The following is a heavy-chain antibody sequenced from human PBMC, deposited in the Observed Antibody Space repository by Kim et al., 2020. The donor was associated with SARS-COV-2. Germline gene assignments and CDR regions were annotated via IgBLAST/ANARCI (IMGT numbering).Heavy chain of an antibody. CDR3: ARFSHYSKVYYYYGMDV. J-gene: IGHJ6*02. CDR2: INHSGST. V-gene: IGHV4-34*01. Sequence: SETLSLTCAVYGGSFSGYYWSWIRQPPGKGLEWIGEINHSGSTNYNPSLKSRVTISVDTSKNQFSLKLSSVTAADTAVYYCARFSHYSKVYYYYGMDVWGPGTTVTVSS. CDR1: GGSFSGYY. D-gene: IGHD4-4*01.